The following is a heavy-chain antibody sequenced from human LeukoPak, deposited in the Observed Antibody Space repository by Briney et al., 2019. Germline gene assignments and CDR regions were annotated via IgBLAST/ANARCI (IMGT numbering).Heavy chain of an antibody. CDR1: GFTFNSNA. V-gene: IGHV3-23*01. D-gene: IGHD6-19*01. CDR3: ANSLPPVAGEANAFDI. CDR2: ISGSGGST. Sequence: GGSLRLSCAASGFTFNSNAMSWVRQAPGKGLEWVSAISGSGGSTYYADSVKGRFTISRDNSKNTLYLQMNSLRAEDTAVYYCANSLPPVAGEANAFDIWGQGTMVTVSS. J-gene: IGHJ3*02.